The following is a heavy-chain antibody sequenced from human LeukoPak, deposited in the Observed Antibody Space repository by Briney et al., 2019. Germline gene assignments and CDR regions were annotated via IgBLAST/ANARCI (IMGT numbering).Heavy chain of an antibody. J-gene: IGHJ6*02. D-gene: IGHD3-10*01. CDR3: ARWGGYYGSGSYYYYYYGMDV. CDR2: INAGNGNT. Sequence: GASVKVSCKASGYTFTSYAMHWVRQAPGQRLEWMGWINAGNGNTKYSQKFQGRVTITRDTSASTAYMELSSLRSEDTAVYYCARWGGYYGSGSYYYYYYGMDVWGQGTTVTVSS. CDR1: GYTFTSYA. V-gene: IGHV1-3*01.